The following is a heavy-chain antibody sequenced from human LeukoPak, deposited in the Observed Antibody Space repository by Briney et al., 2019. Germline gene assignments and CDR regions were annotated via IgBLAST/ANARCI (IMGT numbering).Heavy chain of an antibody. Sequence: GGSLRLSCAASGFTFSSYGMHWVRQAPGKGLEWGAVISYDGSNKYYADSVKGRFTISRDNSKNTLYLQMNSLRAEDTAVYYCAKGEAAAGTGEFDYWGQGTLVTVSS. CDR1: GFTFSSYG. J-gene: IGHJ4*02. V-gene: IGHV3-30*18. D-gene: IGHD6-13*01. CDR3: AKGEAAAGTGEFDY. CDR2: ISYDGSNK.